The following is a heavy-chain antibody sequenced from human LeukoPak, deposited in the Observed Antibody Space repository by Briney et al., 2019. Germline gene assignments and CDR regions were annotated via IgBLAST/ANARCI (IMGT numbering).Heavy chain of an antibody. CDR3: TRAPYSSGWYTVDF. D-gene: IGHD6-19*01. V-gene: IGHV3-21*01. Sequence: GGSLRLSCAASGFTFSSNAMNWVRQAPGKGLEWVSSISMSSTYIYYADSVKGRFTISRDNAKNSLYLQMDSLRDEDTAMYYCTRAPYSSGWYTVDFWGQGTLVTVSS. J-gene: IGHJ4*02. CDR2: ISMSSTYI. CDR1: GFTFSSNA.